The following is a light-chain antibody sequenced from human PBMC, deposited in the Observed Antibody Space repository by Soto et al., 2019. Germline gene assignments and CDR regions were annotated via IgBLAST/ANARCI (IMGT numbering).Light chain of an antibody. V-gene: IGKV1-27*01. CDR3: QMYNSAPRT. Sequence: DIQMTQSPSSLSASVGDRVTITCRASQGISSYLAWYQQKPGKVPKLLIYAASTLQSGVPSRFSGSGSGTDFTLTISSLQPEDVATDYCQMYNSAPRTFGQGTKVEIK. CDR1: QGISSY. CDR2: AAS. J-gene: IGKJ1*01.